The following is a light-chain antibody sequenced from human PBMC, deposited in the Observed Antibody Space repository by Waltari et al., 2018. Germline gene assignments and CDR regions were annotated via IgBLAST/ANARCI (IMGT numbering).Light chain of an antibody. CDR2: LAY. CDR3: QQYNSL. Sequence: DIQLTQSPSTLSASVGDRVTITCRASQSISYWLAWYQQKPGKAPKLLIYLAYRLQSGVPARFSGSGSGTEFTLTISSLQPDDFATYYCQQYNSLFGQGTKVEIK. V-gene: IGKV1-5*03. CDR1: QSISYW. J-gene: IGKJ1*01.